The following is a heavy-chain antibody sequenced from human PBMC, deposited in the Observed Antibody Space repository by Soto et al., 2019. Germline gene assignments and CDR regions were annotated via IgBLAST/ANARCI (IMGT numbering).Heavy chain of an antibody. CDR3: TKGYGASNSPFDY. Sequence: GCVIPSCAGSGFTFRSYSMKWVLQAPGKGPEWVSGISCSGDRAYHANSVKCRFTISRDNSKNTLYLQVNSLRAEDTAVYYCTKGYGASNSPFDYWGQGTKVTVSS. J-gene: IGHJ4*02. CDR1: GFTFRSYS. V-gene: IGHV3-23*01. CDR2: ISCSGDRA. D-gene: IGHD5-12*01.